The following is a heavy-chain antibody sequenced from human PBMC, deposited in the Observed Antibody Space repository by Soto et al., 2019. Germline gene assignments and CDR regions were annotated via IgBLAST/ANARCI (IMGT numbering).Heavy chain of an antibody. V-gene: IGHV1-18*01. CDR1: GYTFTSYG. J-gene: IGHJ5*02. CDR3: ARPIGQWLVS. CDR2: ISAYNGNT. Sequence: ASVKVSCKASGYTFTSYGISWVRQAPGQGLEWMGWISAYNGNTNYAQKLQGRVTMTTDTSTSTAYMELRSSVTAADTAVYYCARPIGQWLVSWGQGTLVTAPQ. D-gene: IGHD6-19*01.